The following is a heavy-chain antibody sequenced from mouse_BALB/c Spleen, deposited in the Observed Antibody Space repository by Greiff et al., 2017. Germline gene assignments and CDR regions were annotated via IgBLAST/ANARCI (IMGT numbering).Heavy chain of an antibody. J-gene: IGHJ2*01. CDR2: IDPENGNT. Sequence: VQLQQSGAELVRPGALVKLSCKASGFNINDYYMHWVKQRPEQGLEWIGWIDPENGNTIYDPKFQGKASITADTSSNTAYLQLSSLTSEDTAVYYCARGGSYFDYWGQGTTLTVSS. CDR1: GFNINDYY. V-gene: IGHV14-1*02. CDR3: ARGGSYFDY.